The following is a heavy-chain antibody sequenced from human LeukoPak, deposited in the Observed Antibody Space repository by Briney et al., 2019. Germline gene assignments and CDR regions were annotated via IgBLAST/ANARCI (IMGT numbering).Heavy chain of an antibody. CDR3: AREGAARNFDY. CDR2: IYYSGST. D-gene: IGHD6-6*01. J-gene: IGHJ4*02. Sequence: SETLSLTCTVSGGSISSYYWSWIRQPPGKGLEWIGYIYYSGSTNYNPSLKSRVTISVDTSKNQFSLKLSSETAADTAVYYCAREGAARNFDYWGQGILVTVSS. CDR1: GGSISSYY. V-gene: IGHV4-59*01.